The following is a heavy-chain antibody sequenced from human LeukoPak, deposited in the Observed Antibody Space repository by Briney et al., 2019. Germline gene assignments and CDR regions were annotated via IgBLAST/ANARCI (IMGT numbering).Heavy chain of an antibody. J-gene: IGHJ4*02. V-gene: IGHV4-34*01. Sequence: SETLSLTCAVSGGSFSGYYWSWIRQPPGKGLEWIGEINHSGSTNYNPSLKSRVTISVDTSKNQFSLKLSSVTAADTAVYYCARRPPSIAAAYYFDYWGQGTLVTVSS. CDR1: GGSFSGYY. CDR3: ARRPPSIAAAYYFDY. CDR2: INHSGST. D-gene: IGHD6-13*01.